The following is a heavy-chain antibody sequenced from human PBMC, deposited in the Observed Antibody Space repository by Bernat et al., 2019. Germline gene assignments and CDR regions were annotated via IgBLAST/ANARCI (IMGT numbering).Heavy chain of an antibody. CDR3: ASLSTPQYYYGSGSYLDY. CDR2: ISSSGSTI. V-gene: IGHV3-48*03. J-gene: IGHJ4*02. D-gene: IGHD3-10*01. CDR1: GFTFSSYE. Sequence: EVQLVESGGGLVQPGGSLRLSCAASGFTFSSYEVNWVRKAPGKGLEWVSYISSSGSTISYADSVKGRFTISRDNAKNSLYLQMNSLRAEDTAVYYCASLSTPQYYYGSGSYLDYWGQGTLVTVSS.